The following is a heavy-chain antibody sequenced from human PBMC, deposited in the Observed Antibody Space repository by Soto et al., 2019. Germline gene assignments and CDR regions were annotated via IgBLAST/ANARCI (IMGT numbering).Heavy chain of an antibody. D-gene: IGHD4-17*01. CDR1: GGSISSGGYY. Sequence: PSETLSLTCTVSGGSISSGGYYWSWIRQRPGKGLEWIGYIYYSGSTYYNPSLKSRVTISEDTPKNQFSLKLSSVTAADTAFYYCARSPEATVTAFDFYGLGTLDTVSS. J-gene: IGHJ4*02. CDR2: IYYSGST. CDR3: ARSPEATVTAFDF. V-gene: IGHV4-31*03.